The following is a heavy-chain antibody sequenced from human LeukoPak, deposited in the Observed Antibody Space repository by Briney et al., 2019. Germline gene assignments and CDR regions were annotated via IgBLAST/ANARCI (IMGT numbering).Heavy chain of an antibody. V-gene: IGHV1-24*01. D-gene: IGHD6-6*01. Sequence: ASVKVSCKVSGYTLTELSMHWVRQAPGKGLEWMGGFDPEDGETIYAQKFQGRVTMTEDTSTDTAYMELSSLRSEDTAVYYCATTYSSSNTRDFDYWGQGTLVTVSS. CDR3: ATTYSSSNTRDFDY. J-gene: IGHJ4*02. CDR2: FDPEDGET. CDR1: GYTLTELS.